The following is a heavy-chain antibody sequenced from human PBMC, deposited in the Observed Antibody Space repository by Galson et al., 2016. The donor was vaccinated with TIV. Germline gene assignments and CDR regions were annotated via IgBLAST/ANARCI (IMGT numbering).Heavy chain of an antibody. CDR2: ISGYNGNT. D-gene: IGHD3-3*01. CDR3: ARMPTKTFDFWSGYDNQFHMDV. Sequence: SVKVSCKGSGYTFTSYYIHWVRQAPGQGLEWMGWISGYNGNTNSAQKFQGRVTMTTDTSTNTAYMELRSLTSDDTAVYYCARMPTKTFDFWSGYDNQFHMDVWGKGTTVTVSS. J-gene: IGHJ6*03. V-gene: IGHV1-18*04. CDR1: GYTFTSYY.